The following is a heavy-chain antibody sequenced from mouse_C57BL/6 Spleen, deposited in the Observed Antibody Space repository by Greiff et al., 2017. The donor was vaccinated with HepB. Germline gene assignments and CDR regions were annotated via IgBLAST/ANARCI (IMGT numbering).Heavy chain of an antibody. J-gene: IGHJ4*01. CDR1: GYTFTSYW. Sequence: QVQLKQPGAELVKPGASVKLSCKASGYTFTSYWMHWVKQRPGQGLEWIGMIHPNSGSTNYNEKFKSKATLTVDKSSSTAYMQLSSLTSEDSAVYYCARSGATVVALYYAMDYWGQGTSVTVSS. CDR3: ARSGATVVALYYAMDY. D-gene: IGHD1-1*01. CDR2: IHPNSGST. V-gene: IGHV1-64*01.